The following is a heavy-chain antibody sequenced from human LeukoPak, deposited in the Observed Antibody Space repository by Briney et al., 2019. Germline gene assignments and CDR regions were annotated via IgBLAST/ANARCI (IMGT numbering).Heavy chain of an antibody. J-gene: IGHJ4*02. CDR2: MYPNGGNT. V-gene: IGHV1-8*01. Sequence: ASVKVSCKASGYTFTSYDINWVRQATGQGLEWMGWMYPNGGNTGYAQKFQGRVTMTRSTSISTAYMELSSLRSEDTAVYYCATIYSGSYAYWGQGTLVTVSS. CDR1: GYTFTSYD. CDR3: ATIYSGSYAY. D-gene: IGHD1-26*01.